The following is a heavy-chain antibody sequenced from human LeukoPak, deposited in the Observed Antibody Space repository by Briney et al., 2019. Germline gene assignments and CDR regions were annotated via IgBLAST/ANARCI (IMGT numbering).Heavy chain of an antibody. D-gene: IGHD3-3*01. J-gene: IGHJ4*02. CDR1: GGSISSSSYY. Sequence: PSETLSLTCTVSGGSISSSSYYWGWIRQPPGKGLEWIGSIYYSGSTYYNPSLKSRVTISVDASKNQFSLKLSSVTAADTAVYYCARHSGLDVLRFLEWLLYHGNFDYWGQGTLVTVSS. CDR2: IYYSGST. V-gene: IGHV4-39*01. CDR3: ARHSGLDVLRFLEWLLYHGNFDY.